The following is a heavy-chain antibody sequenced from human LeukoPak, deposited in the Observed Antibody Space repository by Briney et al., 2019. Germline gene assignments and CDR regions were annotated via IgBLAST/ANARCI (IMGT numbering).Heavy chain of an antibody. D-gene: IGHD5-24*01. J-gene: IGHJ4*02. V-gene: IGHV3-7*03. Sequence: GGSLTLSCAASGFMFSSNWMSWVRLAPGKGLEWVANIKEDGTETYYVDSVKGRFTISRDNAKNSLYLQMNSLRVEDTAVYYCAKEGRSLQTYWGQGTLVTVSS. CDR2: IKEDGTET. CDR1: GFMFSSNW. CDR3: AKEGRSLQTY.